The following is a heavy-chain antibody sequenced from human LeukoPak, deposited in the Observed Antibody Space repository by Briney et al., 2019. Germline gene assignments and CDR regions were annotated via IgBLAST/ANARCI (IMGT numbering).Heavy chain of an antibody. CDR3: AGRYLYYYYYYMDI. CDR2: VNHTGST. CDR1: GGFFSGYF. V-gene: IGHV4-34*01. J-gene: IGHJ6*03. Sequence: SETLSLTCAVYGGFFSGYFWNWIRQSPGKGLEWIGEVNHTGSTNYNPSLKSRVIISVDTSKNQFSLKLTSMTAADTAVYYCAGRYLYYYYYYMDIWGKGTTVAVSS. D-gene: IGHD2-2*02.